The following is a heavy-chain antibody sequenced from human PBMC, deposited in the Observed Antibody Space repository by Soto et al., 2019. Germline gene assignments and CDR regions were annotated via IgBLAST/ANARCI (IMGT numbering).Heavy chain of an antibody. CDR3: ARDVPGSGVPFWDY. CDR1: GYTFTHYG. J-gene: IGHJ4*02. V-gene: IGHV1-18*04. CDR2: ISAYNGNT. D-gene: IGHD2-15*01. Sequence: QIQLVQSGAEMKKPGASVKVSCKPSGYTFTHYGVSWLRQAPGQGLEWMGWISAYNGNTDYAHKFQGRVALTTDTSTSTAYMELRGLCPDDTAVYYCARDVPGSGVPFWDYWGQGTLVTVSS.